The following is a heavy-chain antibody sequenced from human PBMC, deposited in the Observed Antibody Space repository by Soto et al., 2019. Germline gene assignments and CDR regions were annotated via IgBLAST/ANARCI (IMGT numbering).Heavy chain of an antibody. CDR2: IKQDGSEK. J-gene: IGHJ6*03. CDR1: GFTFSSYW. Sequence: GSLRLSCAASGFTFSSYWMSWVRQAPGKGLEWVANIKQDGSEKYYVDSVKGRFTISRDNAKNSLYLQMNSLRAEDTAVYYCARASATVSGYYYYMDVWGKGTTVTVSS. CDR3: ARASATVSGYYYYMDV. V-gene: IGHV3-7*01. D-gene: IGHD1-26*01.